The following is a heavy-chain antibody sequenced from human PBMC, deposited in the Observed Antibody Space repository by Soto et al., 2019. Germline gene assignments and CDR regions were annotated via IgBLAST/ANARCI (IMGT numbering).Heavy chain of an antibody. Sequence: GSLRLSCSASGLTFSSYPMHWVRQAPEKGLEYVSRISSDGGSTYYADSVTGRFSISRDNSKNTVYLQMSSLRVEETSVYYCLPAVKHDFDIWGQGTKVTVSS. J-gene: IGHJ3*02. CDR1: GLTFSSYP. D-gene: IGHD2-2*01. V-gene: IGHV3-64D*06. CDR3: LPAVKHDFDI. CDR2: ISSDGGST.